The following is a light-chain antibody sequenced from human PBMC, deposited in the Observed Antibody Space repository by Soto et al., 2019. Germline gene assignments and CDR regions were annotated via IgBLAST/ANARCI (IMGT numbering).Light chain of an antibody. Sequence: DIQMTQSPSSLSASVGDRVTITCRASQSISSYLNWYQQKPGKAPKLLIYAASSLQSGVPSRFSGSGSGTYFTLNISSLQPEDFATYYCQQSYSTPYTFGQGTKLEIK. J-gene: IGKJ2*01. CDR2: AAS. V-gene: IGKV1-39*01. CDR3: QQSYSTPYT. CDR1: QSISSY.